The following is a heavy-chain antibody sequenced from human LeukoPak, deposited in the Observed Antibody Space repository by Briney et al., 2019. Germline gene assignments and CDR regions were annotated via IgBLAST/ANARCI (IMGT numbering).Heavy chain of an antibody. Sequence: ASVKVSCKASGYTFTSYYMHWVRQAPGQGLEWMGIINPSGGSTSYAQKFQGRVTMTRDMSTSTVYMELSSLRSEDTAVYYCARGDDSLYDSSGYYADYWGQGTLVTVSS. J-gene: IGHJ4*02. CDR1: GYTFTSYY. CDR2: INPSGGST. CDR3: ARGDDSLYDSSGYYADY. V-gene: IGHV1-46*01. D-gene: IGHD3-22*01.